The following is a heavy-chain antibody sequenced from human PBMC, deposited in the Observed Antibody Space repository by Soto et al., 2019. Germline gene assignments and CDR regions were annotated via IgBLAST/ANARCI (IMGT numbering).Heavy chain of an antibody. CDR2: IYYSGST. J-gene: IGHJ4*02. Sequence: PSETLSLTCTVSGGSISSGDYYWSWIRQPPGKGLEWIGYIYYSGSTYYNPSLKSRVTISVDTSKNQFSLKLSSVTAADTAVYYCARGSYYYDSSGDYHDWGQGTMGTAPQ. CDR1: GGSISSGDYY. D-gene: IGHD3-22*01. CDR3: ARGSYYYDSSGDYHD. V-gene: IGHV4-30-4*01.